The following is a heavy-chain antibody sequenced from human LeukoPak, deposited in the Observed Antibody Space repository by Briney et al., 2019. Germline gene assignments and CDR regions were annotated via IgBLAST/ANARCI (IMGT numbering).Heavy chain of an antibody. Sequence: GGSLRLSCAASGFTFSSYAMSWVRQAPGKGLEWVSAISGSGGSTYYADSEKGRFTISRDNSKNTLYLQMNSLRAEDTAVYYCAKDVVGAINYFDYWGQGTLVTVSS. D-gene: IGHD1-26*01. V-gene: IGHV3-23*01. CDR1: GFTFSSYA. J-gene: IGHJ4*02. CDR2: ISGSGGST. CDR3: AKDVVGAINYFDY.